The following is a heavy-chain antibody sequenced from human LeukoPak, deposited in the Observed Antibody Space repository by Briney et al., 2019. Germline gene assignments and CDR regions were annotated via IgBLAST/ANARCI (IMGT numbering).Heavy chain of an antibody. V-gene: IGHV3-21*04. J-gene: IGHJ6*03. D-gene: IGHD3-9*01. Sequence: GGSLRLSCAASGFTFSSYTMNWVRQAPGKGLQWVSSISSSSSYIYYADSVKGRFTISRDNSKNTMYLQMNSLRAEDTAVYYYAKDGGEYYDILTGYYPRLYYMDVWGKGTTVTISS. CDR1: GFTFSSYT. CDR2: ISSSSSYI. CDR3: AKDGGEYYDILTGYYPRLYYMDV.